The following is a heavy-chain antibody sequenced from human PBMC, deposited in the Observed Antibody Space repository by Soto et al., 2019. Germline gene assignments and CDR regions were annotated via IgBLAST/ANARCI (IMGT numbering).Heavy chain of an antibody. J-gene: IGHJ5*02. Sequence: EVQVLESGGGLVQPGGSLRLTCAASGFTFRSYAMSWVRQAPGKGLEWVSTISGSGGSTYYADSVKGRFTISRDNSKNSVHLQMNSLSADDTVVYYCARSPRGSGSNWFDPWGQGTLVTVSS. D-gene: IGHD3-22*01. CDR1: GFTFRSYA. CDR3: ARSPRGSGSNWFDP. CDR2: ISGSGGST. V-gene: IGHV3-23*01.